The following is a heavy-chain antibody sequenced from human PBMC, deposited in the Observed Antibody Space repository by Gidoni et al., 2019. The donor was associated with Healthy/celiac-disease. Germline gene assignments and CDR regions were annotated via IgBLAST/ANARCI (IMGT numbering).Heavy chain of an antibody. CDR2: IYYSGST. CDR1: GASISSYY. Sequence: QVQLQDSGPRLCKPSATLSLTCTVPGASISSYYWSWIRQPPGKGLEWIGYIYYSGSTNYNPSLKSRVTISVDTSKNQFSLKLSSVTAADTAVYYCARDNYDTAMVDNWGQGTMVTVSS. V-gene: IGHV4-59*01. J-gene: IGHJ4*02. CDR3: ARDNYDTAMVDN. D-gene: IGHD5-18*01.